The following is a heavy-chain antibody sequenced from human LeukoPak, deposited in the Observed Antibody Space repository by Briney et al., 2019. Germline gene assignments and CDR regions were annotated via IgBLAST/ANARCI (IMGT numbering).Heavy chain of an antibody. CDR3: ASSDSRSGYSATPGDY. CDR1: GFTVSSNY. V-gene: IGHV3-53*01. Sequence: GGSLRLSCAASGFTVSSNYMSWVRQAPGKGLEWVSVIYSGGSTYYADSVKGRFTISRDNSKNTLYLQMNSLRAEDTAVSYCASSDSRSGYSATPGDYWGQGTLVTVSS. J-gene: IGHJ4*02. D-gene: IGHD5-12*01. CDR2: IYSGGST.